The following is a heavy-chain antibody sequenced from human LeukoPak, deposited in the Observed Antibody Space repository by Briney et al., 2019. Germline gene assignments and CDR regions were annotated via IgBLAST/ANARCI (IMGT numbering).Heavy chain of an antibody. CDR3: ARAYDFWSGYYTGIDY. V-gene: IGHV3-11*04. CDR2: ISSSGSTI. D-gene: IGHD3-3*01. CDR1: GFTFSDYY. J-gene: IGHJ4*02. Sequence: VGSLRLSCAASGFTFSDYYMSWIRQAPGKGLEWVSYISSSGSTIYYADSVKGRFTISRDNAKNSLYLQMNSLRAEDTAVYYCARAYDFWSGYYTGIDYWGQGTLVTVSS.